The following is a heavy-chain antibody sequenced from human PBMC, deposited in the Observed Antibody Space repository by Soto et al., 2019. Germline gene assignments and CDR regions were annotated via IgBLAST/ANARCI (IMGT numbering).Heavy chain of an antibody. Sequence: QVQLVQSGAEVKKPGSSVKVSCKASGGTFSSYAISWVRQAPGQGLEWMGGIIPIFGTANYAQKFQGRVTITADKSTSTAYMELSSLRSEDTAVYYCARRGIQLWLLIDYYYGMDVWGQGTTVTVSS. D-gene: IGHD5-18*01. CDR3: ARRGIQLWLLIDYYYGMDV. V-gene: IGHV1-69*06. J-gene: IGHJ6*02. CDR1: GGTFSSYA. CDR2: IIPIFGTA.